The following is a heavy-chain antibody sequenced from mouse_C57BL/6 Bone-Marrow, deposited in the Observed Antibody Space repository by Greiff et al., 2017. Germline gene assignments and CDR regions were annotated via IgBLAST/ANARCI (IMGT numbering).Heavy chain of an antibody. CDR2: IYPGGGDT. CDR1: GYAFSSYW. J-gene: IGHJ2*01. Sequence: VQLQQSGAELVKPGASVKISCKASGYAFSSYWMNWVKQRPGKGLEGIGQIYPGGGDTNYNGKFKGKATLTADKSFSTAYIELSCLTSEDSAFYFCAKSTATYYFDYWGQGTTLTVSS. CDR3: AKSTATYYFDY. D-gene: IGHD4-1*02. V-gene: IGHV1-80*01.